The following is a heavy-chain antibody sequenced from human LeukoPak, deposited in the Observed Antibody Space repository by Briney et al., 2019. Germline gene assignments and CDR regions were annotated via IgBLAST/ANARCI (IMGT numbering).Heavy chain of an antibody. D-gene: IGHD6-13*01. J-gene: IGHJ4*02. CDR2: INHSGST. CDR1: VGSFSGYY. Sequence: SETLSLTCAVYVGSFSGYYWSWIRQPPGKGLEWIGEINHSGSTNYNPSLKSRVTISVDTSKNQFSLKLSSVTAADTAVYYCAAGYSSSWSSDLDYWGQGTLVTVSS. V-gene: IGHV4-34*01. CDR3: AAGYSSSWSSDLDY.